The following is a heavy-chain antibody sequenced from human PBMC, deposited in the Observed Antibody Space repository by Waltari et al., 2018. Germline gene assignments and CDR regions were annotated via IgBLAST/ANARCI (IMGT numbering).Heavy chain of an antibody. V-gene: IGHV1-69-2*01. CDR3: AAALGGGISASRPFHF. CDR2: LNPEDGQA. CDR1: GDTFTIHY. J-gene: IGHJ3*01. Sequence: QLLQSGAEVKKPGTPVKLTCKVTGDTFTIHYNHRIQQAPGKGLQWMGLLNPEDGQAVYAEKFQGRVTMTADTSIHTAYMELTSLTSEDTAFYYCAAALGGGISASRPFHFWGQGTMITVSS. D-gene: IGHD3-10*01.